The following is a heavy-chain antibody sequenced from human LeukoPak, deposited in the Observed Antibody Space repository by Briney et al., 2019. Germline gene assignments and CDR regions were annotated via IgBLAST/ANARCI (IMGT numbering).Heavy chain of an antibody. CDR3: ARGGVDYIWGSYRPNWFDP. CDR2: IYYSGST. J-gene: IGHJ5*02. Sequence: SETLSLTCTVSGGSISSGVYYWSWIRQHPGKGLEWIGYIYYSGSTYYNTSLKSRVTISVDTSKNQFSLKLSSVTAADTAVYYCARGGVDYIWGSYRPNWFDPWGQGTLVTVSS. D-gene: IGHD3-16*02. V-gene: IGHV4-31*03. CDR1: GGSISSGVYY.